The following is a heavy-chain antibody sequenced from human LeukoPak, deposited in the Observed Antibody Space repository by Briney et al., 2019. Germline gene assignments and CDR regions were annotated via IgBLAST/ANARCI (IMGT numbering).Heavy chain of an antibody. CDR3: ARDSYGDLNY. D-gene: IGHD4-17*01. V-gene: IGHV4-61*01. CDR1: GGSVSSGSYY. J-gene: IGHJ4*02. Sequence: PLETLSLTCTVSGGSVSSGSYYWSWIRQPPGKGLEWIGYIYYSGSTNYNPSLKSRVTISVDTSKNQFSLKLSSVTAADTAVYYCARDSYGDLNYWGQGTLVTVSS. CDR2: IYYSGST.